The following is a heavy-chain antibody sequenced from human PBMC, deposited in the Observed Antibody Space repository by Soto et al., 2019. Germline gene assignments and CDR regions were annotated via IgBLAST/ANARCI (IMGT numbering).Heavy chain of an antibody. V-gene: IGHV3-23*01. CDR1: GFTFSSYA. CDR3: AKAYSYGLRVIPFDY. CDR2: ISGSGGST. D-gene: IGHD5-18*01. Sequence: GGSLRLSCAASGFTFSSYAMSWVRQAPGKGLEWVSAISGSGGSTYYADSVKGRFTISRDNSKNTLYLQMNSLRAEDTAVYYCAKAYSYGLRVIPFDYWGQGTLVTVSS. J-gene: IGHJ4*02.